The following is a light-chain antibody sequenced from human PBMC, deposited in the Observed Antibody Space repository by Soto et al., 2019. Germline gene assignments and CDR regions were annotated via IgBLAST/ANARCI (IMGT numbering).Light chain of an antibody. CDR2: AAS. Sequence: EIVMTQSPATLSVSPGERVTLSCRASQSVRSDLAWYQQKPGQAPRLLIYAASTRATGIPARFSGSGSETEFTLAISSLQSEDFAVYYCQQYVNWPPTFTFGQGTKLEI. CDR1: QSVRSD. J-gene: IGKJ2*01. V-gene: IGKV3D-15*01. CDR3: QQYVNWPPTFT.